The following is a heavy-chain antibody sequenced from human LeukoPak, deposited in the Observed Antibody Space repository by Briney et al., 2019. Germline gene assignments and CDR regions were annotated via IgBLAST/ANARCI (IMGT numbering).Heavy chain of an antibody. D-gene: IGHD6-19*01. J-gene: IGHJ3*02. CDR2: ISAYNGNT. CDR3: ARGRLVPPFDAFDI. CDR1: GYTFTSYG. V-gene: IGHV1-18*01. Sequence: ASVKVSCKASGYTFTSYGISWVRQAPGQGLEWMGWISAYNGNTNYTQKLQGRVTMTTDTSTSTAYMELRSLRSDDTAVYYCARGRLVPPFDAFDIWGQGTMVTVSS.